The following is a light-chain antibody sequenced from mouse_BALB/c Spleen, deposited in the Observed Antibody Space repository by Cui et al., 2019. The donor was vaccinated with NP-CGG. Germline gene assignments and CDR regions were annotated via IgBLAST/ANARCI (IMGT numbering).Light chain of an antibody. V-gene: IGLV1*01. Sequence: QAVVTQESALTKSPGETVTLTCRSSTGAVTTSNYANWVQEKPDHLFTGLIGGTNNRAPGVPARFSGSLIGDKVALTITGAQTEDEAIYFCALWYSNHWVFGGGTKLTVL. J-gene: IGLJ1*01. CDR1: TGAVTTSNY. CDR2: GTN. CDR3: ALWYSNHWV.